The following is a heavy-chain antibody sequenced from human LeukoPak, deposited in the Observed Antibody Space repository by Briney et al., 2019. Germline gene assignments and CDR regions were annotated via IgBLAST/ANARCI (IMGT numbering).Heavy chain of an antibody. D-gene: IGHD6-19*01. CDR3: AKDQEQRLVGSFAN. J-gene: IGHJ4*02. V-gene: IGHV3-23*01. CDR2: ISGSGGAT. CDR1: GFTFSSYA. Sequence: GGSLRLSCAPSGFTFSSYAMNWVRQAPGEWLEWVSAISGSGGATYYADSVEGRFTISRANSKNTLYLQMNSLRAEDTAVYYFAKDQEQRLVGSFANWGQGALVTVSS.